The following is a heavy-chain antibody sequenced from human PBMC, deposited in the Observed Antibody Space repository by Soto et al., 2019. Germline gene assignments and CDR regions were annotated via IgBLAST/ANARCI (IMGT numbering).Heavy chain of an antibody. Sequence: ITLKESGPPLVNPTQTLTLTCSFSGFSLTANGVGVGWVRQPPGLALEWLAMVYWDDDKHYSASLRSRLSITKDTSKSQVVLTMTTMDPVDTGTYYCATLTGSHWGQGALVTVSS. V-gene: IGHV2-5*02. CDR3: ATLTGSH. D-gene: IGHD3-9*01. CDR2: VYWDDDK. J-gene: IGHJ4*02. CDR1: GFSLTANGVG.